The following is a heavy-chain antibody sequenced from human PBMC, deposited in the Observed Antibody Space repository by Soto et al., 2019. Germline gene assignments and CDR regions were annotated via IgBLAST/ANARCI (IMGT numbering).Heavy chain of an antibody. CDR3: ARINCSGGSCYLGRWDYYYYYGMDV. CDR2: ISAYNGNT. J-gene: IGHJ6*02. Sequence: ASVKVSCKASGYTFTSYGISWVRQAPGQGLEWMGWISAYNGNTNYAQKLQGRVTMTTDTSTSTAYMELRSLRSDDTAVYYCARINCSGGSCYLGRWDYYYYYGMDVWGQGTTVTVSS. D-gene: IGHD2-15*01. CDR1: GYTFTSYG. V-gene: IGHV1-18*01.